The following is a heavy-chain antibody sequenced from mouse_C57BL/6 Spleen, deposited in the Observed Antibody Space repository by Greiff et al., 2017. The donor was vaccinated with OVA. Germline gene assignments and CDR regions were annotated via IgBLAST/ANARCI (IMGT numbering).Heavy chain of an antibody. CDR2: ISIGSSTI. J-gene: IGHJ3*01. CDR3: ARSQRGLPY. CDR1: GFTFSDYG. Sequence: DVHLVESGGGLVKPGGSLKLSCAASGFTFSDYGMHWVRQAPEKGLEWVAYISIGSSTIYYADTVKGRFTISRDNAKNTLFLQMTSLRSEDTAMYYCARSQRGLPYWGQGTLVTVSA. V-gene: IGHV5-17*01.